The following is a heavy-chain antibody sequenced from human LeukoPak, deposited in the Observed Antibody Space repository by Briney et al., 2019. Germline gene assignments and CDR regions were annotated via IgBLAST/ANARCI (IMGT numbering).Heavy chain of an antibody. CDR1: GFSVRAIY. D-gene: IGHD3-3*01. Sequence: GGSLRLSCAASGFSVRAIYMSWVRQLPGKGLEWVSVITRGGNREYADSVKGRVTISRDDSKNTVYLQINSLRPEDTAVYFCAKERSDFWSGERNNAFDIWGHGTLVTVSS. J-gene: IGHJ3*02. CDR3: AKERSDFWSGERNNAFDI. CDR2: ITRGGNR. V-gene: IGHV3-66*02.